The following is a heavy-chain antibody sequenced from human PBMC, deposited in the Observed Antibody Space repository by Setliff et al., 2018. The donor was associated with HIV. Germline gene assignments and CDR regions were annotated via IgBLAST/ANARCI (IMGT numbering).Heavy chain of an antibody. Sequence: LSLSCAASGFTFSSYNMHWVRQAPGKGLEWVAVISNDGTIKYYADSVRGRFTISRDNSKNSLYVQMNSLRAEDTAVYYCARALGSGSSDYWGQGTLVTSPQ. CDR2: ISNDGTIK. V-gene: IGHV3-30*04. CDR1: GFTFSSYN. D-gene: IGHD3-10*01. CDR3: ARALGSGSSDY. J-gene: IGHJ4*02.